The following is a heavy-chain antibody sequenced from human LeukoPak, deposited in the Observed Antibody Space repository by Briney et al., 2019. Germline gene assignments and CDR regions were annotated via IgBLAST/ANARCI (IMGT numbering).Heavy chain of an antibody. V-gene: IGHV4-59*08. CDR2: IYYSGST. CDR3: ARLPTLTGLFRFDP. CDR1: GGSISSYY. Sequence: SETLSLTCTVSGGSISSYYWSWIRQPPGKGLEWIGYIYYSGSTNYNPSLKSRVTISVDTSKNQFSLKLSSVTAADTAVYYCARLPTLTGLFRFDPWGQGTVVTVSS. D-gene: IGHD3-9*01. J-gene: IGHJ3*01.